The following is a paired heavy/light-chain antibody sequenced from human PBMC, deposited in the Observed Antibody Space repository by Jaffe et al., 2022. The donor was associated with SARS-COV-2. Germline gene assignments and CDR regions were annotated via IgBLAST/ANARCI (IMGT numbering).Light chain of an antibody. V-gene: IGLV1-40*01. Sequence: QSVLTQPPSVSGAPGQRVTISCTGSSSNIGAGYDIHWYQQLPGTAPKLLLYGNSNRPSGVPDRFSGSKSGTSASLAITGLQAEDEADYYCQSYDSSLSGWVFGGGTKLTVL. J-gene: IGLJ3*02. CDR1: SSNIGAGYD. CDR2: GNS. CDR3: QSYDSSLSGWV.
Heavy chain of an antibody. J-gene: IGHJ4*02. CDR2: IWYDGSNT. CDR3: ARDQWVSGYCSSLSCSVFDY. Sequence: QVQLVESGGGVVQPGKSLRLSCAASGFSFSGHGMHWVRQAPGKGLEWVAVIWYDGSNTLYADSVKGRFTISRDNSKNTLYLQMNSLRAEDTAVYYCARDQWVSGYCSSLSCSVFDYWGQGSLVTVSS. D-gene: IGHD2-2*01. V-gene: IGHV3-33*01. CDR1: GFSFSGHG.